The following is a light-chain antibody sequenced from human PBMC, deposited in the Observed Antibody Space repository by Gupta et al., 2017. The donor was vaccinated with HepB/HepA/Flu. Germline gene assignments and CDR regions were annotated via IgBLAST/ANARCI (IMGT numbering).Light chain of an antibody. CDR2: AAS. V-gene: IGKV1-9*01. CDR1: QGISTY. Sequence: DIQLTQSPSFLSASVGDRVTITCRASQGISTYLAWYQQKPGKAPKLLMYAASTLQSGVPSRFSGSGSGTEFTLTISSLEPEDSATYFCQQLNSYLFTFGHGTKVDIK. CDR3: QQLNSYLFT. J-gene: IGKJ3*01.